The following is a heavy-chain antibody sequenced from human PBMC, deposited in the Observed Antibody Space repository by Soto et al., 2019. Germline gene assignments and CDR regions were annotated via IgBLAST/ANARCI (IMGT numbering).Heavy chain of an antibody. J-gene: IGHJ5*02. V-gene: IGHV1-8*01. Sequence: QVQLVQSWAEVKKPGASVKVSCKASGYTFINYDINWERQAPGQGLEWVGWMNPDGGNAGYAQNFQGRVTMTGNTSISSVYMELSSLTSEDTAVYYCARRRGSNGWFDLWGQGTLVTVSS. CDR2: MNPDGGNA. D-gene: IGHD2-8*01. CDR3: ARRRGSNGWFDL. CDR1: GYTFINYD.